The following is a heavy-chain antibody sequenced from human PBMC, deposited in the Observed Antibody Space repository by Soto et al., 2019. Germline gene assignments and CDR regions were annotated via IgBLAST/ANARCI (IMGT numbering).Heavy chain of an antibody. J-gene: IGHJ6*02. D-gene: IGHD3-3*01. CDR2: ISGSGGST. V-gene: IGHV3-23*01. CDR3: AKEGTIFGVVIIDYYGMDV. CDR1: GFTFSSYA. Sequence: GGSLRLSCAASGFTFSSYAMSWVRQAPGKGLEWVSAISGSGGSTYYADSVKGRFTISRDNSKNTLYLQMNSLRAEDTAVYYCAKEGTIFGVVIIDYYGMDVWGQGTTVTVSS.